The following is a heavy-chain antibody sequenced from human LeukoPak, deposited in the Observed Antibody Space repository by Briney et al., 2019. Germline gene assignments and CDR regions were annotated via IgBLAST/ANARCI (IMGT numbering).Heavy chain of an antibody. CDR3: ARDSAGNDY. CDR2: MKQDGSEK. D-gene: IGHD6-13*01. CDR1: GFTFSTYW. Sequence: GGSLRLSCAASGFTFSTYWMSWVRQAPGKGLEWVANMKQDGSEKYYVDSVKGRFTISRDNAKNSPYLQMNSLRAEDTAMYYCARDSAGNDYWGQGTLVTVSS. J-gene: IGHJ4*02. V-gene: IGHV3-7*01.